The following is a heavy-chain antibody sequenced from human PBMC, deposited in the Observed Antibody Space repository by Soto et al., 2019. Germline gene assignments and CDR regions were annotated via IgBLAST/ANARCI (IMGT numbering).Heavy chain of an antibody. CDR3: ASDGIAAALDY. V-gene: IGHV3-21*01. D-gene: IGHD6-13*01. CDR2: ISSSSSYI. Sequence: EVQLVESGGGLVKPGGSLRLSCAASGFTFSSYSMNWVRQAPGKGLEWVSSISSSSSYIYYADSVKGRFTISRDNAKNSLYLQVNSLRAEDTAVYYCASDGIAAALDYWGQGTLVTVSS. J-gene: IGHJ4*02. CDR1: GFTFSSYS.